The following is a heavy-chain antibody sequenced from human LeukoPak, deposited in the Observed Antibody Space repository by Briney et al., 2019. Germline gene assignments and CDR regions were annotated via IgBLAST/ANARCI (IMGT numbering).Heavy chain of an antibody. CDR3: AELGITMIGGV. Sequence: GGSLRLSCTASGITFSNYAMTWVRQAPGRGLEWVSIISGDGGSTIYADSVKGRFTISRDNSKNTLYLQMNSLRVEDTAVYYCAELGITMIGGVWGKGTTVTISS. D-gene: IGHD3-10*02. CDR2: ISGDGGST. J-gene: IGHJ6*04. V-gene: IGHV3-23*01. CDR1: GITFSNYA.